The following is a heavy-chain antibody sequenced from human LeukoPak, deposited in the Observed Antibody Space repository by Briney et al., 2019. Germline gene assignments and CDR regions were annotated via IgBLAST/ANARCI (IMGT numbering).Heavy chain of an antibody. CDR2: MNPNSGNT. D-gene: IGHD3-10*01. Sequence: ASVKVSCKASGYTFTSYDINWVRQATGQGLEWMGWMNPNSGNTGYAQKFQGRVTMTRNTSISTAYMELSSLRSEDTAVYYCAIRLKVTMVRGVIGWFDPWGQGTLVTVSS. V-gene: IGHV1-8*01. J-gene: IGHJ5*02. CDR3: AIRLKVTMVRGVIGWFDP. CDR1: GYTFTSYD.